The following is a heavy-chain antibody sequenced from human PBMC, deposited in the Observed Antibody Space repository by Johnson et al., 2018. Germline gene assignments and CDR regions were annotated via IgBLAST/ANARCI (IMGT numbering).Heavy chain of an antibody. CDR3: ARDQTGVRYDVVGGTYYQYAMDV. J-gene: IGHJ6*02. V-gene: IGHV1-69*01. CDR1: GGTFSRYP. CDR2: IIPILGTA. D-gene: IGHD3-10*02. Sequence: VQLQESGAEVKKPGSSVKVSCKASGGTFSRYPISWVRQAPGQGLEWMGGIIPILGTATYAQRLQGRVTLTADDSTNTAYMQLSSLGSEATAVEYCARDQTGVRYDVVGGTYYQYAMDVWGHGTTVTVFS.